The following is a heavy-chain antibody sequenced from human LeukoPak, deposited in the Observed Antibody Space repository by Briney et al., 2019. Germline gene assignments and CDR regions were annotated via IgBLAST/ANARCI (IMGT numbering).Heavy chain of an antibody. J-gene: IGHJ4*02. CDR3: AKLFWSGRNFDY. D-gene: IGHD3-3*01. CDR2: IRYDGSNK. CDR1: GFTFSSYG. V-gene: IGHV3-30*02. Sequence: GGSLRLSCAASGFTFSSYGMHWVRQAPGKGLEWVAFIRYDGSNKYYADSVKGRFTISRDNSKNTLYLQMNSLRAEDTAVYHCAKLFWSGRNFDYWGQGTLVTVSS.